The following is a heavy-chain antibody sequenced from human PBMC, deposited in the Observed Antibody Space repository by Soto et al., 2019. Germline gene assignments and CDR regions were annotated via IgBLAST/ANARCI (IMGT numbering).Heavy chain of an antibody. Sequence: GGSLRLSCAASGFTFSSYSMNWVRQAPGKGLEWVSSISSSSSYIYYADSVKGRFTISRDNAKNSLYLQMNSLRAEDTAVYYCARDPLGNSFDSSGYYYYFDYWGQGTLVTVSS. D-gene: IGHD3-22*01. CDR1: GFTFSSYS. J-gene: IGHJ4*02. V-gene: IGHV3-21*01. CDR2: ISSSSSYI. CDR3: ARDPLGNSFDSSGYYYYFDY.